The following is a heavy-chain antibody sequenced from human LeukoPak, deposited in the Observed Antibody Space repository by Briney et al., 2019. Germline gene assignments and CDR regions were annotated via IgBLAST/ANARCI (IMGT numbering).Heavy chain of an antibody. CDR2: IWYDGTNK. CDR3: ARGPAYYDSHYGMDV. CDR1: GFTFSSYG. J-gene: IGHJ6*02. D-gene: IGHD3-3*01. V-gene: IGHV3-33*01. Sequence: GGSLRLSCAASGFTFSSYGMHWVRQAPGKGLEWVAVIWYDGTNKYYADSVKGRFTISRDNSKNTLFLQMNSLRAEDTAVYYCARGPAYYDSHYGMDVWGQGTTVTVSS.